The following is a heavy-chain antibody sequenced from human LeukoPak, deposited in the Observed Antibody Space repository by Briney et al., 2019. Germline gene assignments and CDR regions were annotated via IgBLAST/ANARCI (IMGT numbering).Heavy chain of an antibody. V-gene: IGHV4-34*01. D-gene: IGHD1-1*01. CDR2: INHSGST. Sequence: SETLSLTCAVYGGSFSGYYWSWIRQPPGKGLEWIGEINHSGSTNYNPSLKSRVTISVDTSKNQFSLKLGSVTAADTAVYYCARDPSTGGMDVWGQGTTVTVSS. CDR3: ARDPSTGGMDV. CDR1: GGSFSGYY. J-gene: IGHJ6*02.